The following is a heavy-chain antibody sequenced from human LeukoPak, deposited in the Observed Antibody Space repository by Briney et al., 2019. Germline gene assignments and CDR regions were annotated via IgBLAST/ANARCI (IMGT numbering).Heavy chain of an antibody. CDR3: ARASFVDYGDYDSNPSYGMDV. J-gene: IGHJ6*02. Sequence: GGSLRLSCAASGFTFSSYSMNWVRQAPGKGLEWVSSISSSSSYIYYADSVKGRFTISRDNAKNSLYLQMNSLRAEDTAVYYCARASFVDYGDYDSNPSYGMDVWGQGTTVTVSS. CDR1: GFTFSSYS. V-gene: IGHV3-21*01. D-gene: IGHD4-17*01. CDR2: ISSSSSYI.